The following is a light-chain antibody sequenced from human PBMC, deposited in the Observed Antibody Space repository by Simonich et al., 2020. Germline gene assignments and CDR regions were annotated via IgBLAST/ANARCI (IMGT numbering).Light chain of an antibody. CDR3: QQYNNWPFT. CDR2: GAS. Sequence: EIVMTQSPATLSVSPGERATLSCRASQSVSSNLAWYQQKPGQAPRLLIYGASTRATGIPASCSGCGSGTDFTITIISMQSDDFAVYYWQQYNNWPFTFGPGTKVDIK. V-gene: IGKV3-15*01. J-gene: IGKJ3*01. CDR1: QSVSSN.